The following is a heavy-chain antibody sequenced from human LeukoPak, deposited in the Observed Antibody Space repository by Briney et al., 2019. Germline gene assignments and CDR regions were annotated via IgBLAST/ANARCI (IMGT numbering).Heavy chain of an antibody. CDR1: GFTFSSYA. V-gene: IGHV3-23*01. CDR2: ISGSGGST. Sequence: PGGSLRLSCAASGFTFSSYAMSWVRQAPGKGLEWVSAISGSGGSTYYADSVKGRFTISRDNSKNTLYLQMNSLRAEDTAVYYCAKDPSWYNWNYYFDYWGREPWSPSPQ. D-gene: IGHD1-7*01. J-gene: IGHJ4*02. CDR3: AKDPSWYNWNYYFDY.